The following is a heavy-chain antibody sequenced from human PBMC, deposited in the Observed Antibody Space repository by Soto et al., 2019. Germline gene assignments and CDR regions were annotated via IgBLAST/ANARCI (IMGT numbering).Heavy chain of an antibody. Sequence: DVQLLQSGTEVKRPGTTVKISCKVSGKSFTDYYIYWVQEAPGKGLECMGLLDPEDGETMFAEGFQGRVTLTADMSTDTAYMALSSLTSEDTGVYFCATGRYCSNNGCFTGTTEWGQGTRVTVSS. D-gene: IGHD2-2*02. V-gene: IGHV1-69-2*01. CDR2: LDPEDGET. CDR1: GKSFTDYY. J-gene: IGHJ4*02. CDR3: ATGRYCSNNGCFTGTTE.